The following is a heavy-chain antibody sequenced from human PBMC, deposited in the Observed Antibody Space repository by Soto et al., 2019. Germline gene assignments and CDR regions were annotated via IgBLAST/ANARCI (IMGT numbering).Heavy chain of an antibody. D-gene: IGHD3-10*01. CDR3: AKDVRGWGRNYTSFGY. CDR2: IYSTCTT. Sequence: EVQLVESGGGLIQPGGSLKLSCAASGFTVGNDYMSWVRQAPGKGLEWVSLIYSTCTTKYADFVKSRFTASSVNAKTTLYLQMNSLSADDAAVYYCAKDVRGWGRNYTSFGYWGQGTLVTASS. V-gene: IGHV3-53*01. J-gene: IGHJ4*02. CDR1: GFTVGNDY.